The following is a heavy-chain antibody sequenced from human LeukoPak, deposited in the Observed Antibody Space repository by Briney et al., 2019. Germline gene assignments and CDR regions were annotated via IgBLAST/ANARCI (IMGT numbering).Heavy chain of an antibody. J-gene: IGHJ4*02. CDR2: IYYSGST. CDR1: GGSISRYY. Sequence: PSETLSLTCTVSGGSISRYYWSWIRQPPGKGLEWIGYIYYSGSTNYNPSLKSRVTISVDTTKNQFSLKLSSVTAADTAVYYCARIGRRWFGELGFDYWGQGTLVTVSS. D-gene: IGHD3-10*01. V-gene: IGHV4-59*01. CDR3: ARIGRRWFGELGFDY.